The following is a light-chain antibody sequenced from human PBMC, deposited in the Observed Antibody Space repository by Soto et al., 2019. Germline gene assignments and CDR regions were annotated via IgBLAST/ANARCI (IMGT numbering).Light chain of an antibody. CDR1: QNITSY. CDR2: ATS. V-gene: IGKV1-39*01. J-gene: IGKJ2*01. Sequence: DIQMAQSPSSLSASLGDRVTTTCRASQNITSYMNWYQQKPGKAPKFLIYATSSLQSGVPSSFSGSGSGTDFSLTNSSRQPEDFATYYCQQTYSTRYTFGKGTKLEIK. CDR3: QQTYSTRYT.